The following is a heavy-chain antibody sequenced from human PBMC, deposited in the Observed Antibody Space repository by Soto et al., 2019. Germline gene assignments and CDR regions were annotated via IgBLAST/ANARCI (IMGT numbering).Heavy chain of an antibody. J-gene: IGHJ6*02. CDR1: GVSIKTYY. Sequence: PSETLSLTCAVSGVSIKTYYWSWIRKPAGKGLEWIGYIYYSGSTNYNPSLKSRVTISVDTSKNQFSLKLSSVTAADTAVYYCARKGGPGGEQQLDYYYYYGMDVWGQGTTVTVSS. D-gene: IGHD6-13*01. CDR3: ARKGGPGGEQQLDYYYYYGMDV. CDR2: IYYSGST. V-gene: IGHV4-59*01.